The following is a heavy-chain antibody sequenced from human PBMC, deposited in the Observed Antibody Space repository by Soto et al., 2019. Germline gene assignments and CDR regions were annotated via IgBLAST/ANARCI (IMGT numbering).Heavy chain of an antibody. V-gene: IGHV3-23*01. CDR2: ITGSGGGT. D-gene: IGHD2-15*01. J-gene: IGHJ4*02. CDR3: AKSTGCSGGICN. Sequence: GSLSLSCAASGLTFSSSAMTWVRQAPGKGLEWVSAITGSGGGTYYADSVKGRFAISRDNSKNTLYLKMDSLRAGDTAVYYCAKSTGCSGGICNWGQGTQVTVSS. CDR1: GLTFSSSA.